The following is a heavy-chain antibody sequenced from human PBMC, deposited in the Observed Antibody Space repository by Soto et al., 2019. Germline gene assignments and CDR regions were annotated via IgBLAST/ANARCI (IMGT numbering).Heavy chain of an antibody. CDR3: ARVFQGSGYYKAVVFFDY. CDR1: GGTFSSYA. J-gene: IGHJ4*02. D-gene: IGHD3-22*01. Sequence: SVKVSCKASGGTFSSYAISWVRQAPGQGLEWMGGIIPIFGTANYAQKFQGRVTITADKSTSTAYMELSSLRSEDTAVYYCARVFQGSGYYKAVVFFDYWGQGTLVTVSS. V-gene: IGHV1-69*06. CDR2: IIPIFGTA.